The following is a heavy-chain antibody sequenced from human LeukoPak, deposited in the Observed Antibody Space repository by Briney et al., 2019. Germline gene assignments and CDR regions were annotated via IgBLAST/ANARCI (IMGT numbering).Heavy chain of an antibody. D-gene: IGHD1-1*01. CDR1: GFTFSSYW. V-gene: IGHV3-74*01. CDR3: ARGRPNCYFDY. Sequence: GGSLRLSCAASGFTFSSYWMHWVRQAPGKGLVWVSRITSADSSTSYADSVKGRFTISRDNAKNTLYLQMNSLRAEDTAVYYCARGRPNCYFDYWGQGTLVTVSS. CDR2: ITSADSST. J-gene: IGHJ4*02.